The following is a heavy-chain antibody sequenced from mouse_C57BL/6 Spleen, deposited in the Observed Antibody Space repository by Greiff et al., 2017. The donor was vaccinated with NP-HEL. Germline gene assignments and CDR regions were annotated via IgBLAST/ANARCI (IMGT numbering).Heavy chain of an antibody. J-gene: IGHJ1*03. V-gene: IGHV2-5*01. D-gene: IGHD1-1*01. Sequence: VQLQQSGPGLVQPSQSLSITCTVSGFSLTSYGVHWVRQSPGKGLEWLGVIWRGGSTDYNAAFMSRLSITKDNSKSQVFFKMNSLQADDTAIYYCAKNYYGSSDWYFDVWGTGTTVTVSS. CDR2: IWRGGST. CDR3: AKNYYGSSDWYFDV. CDR1: GFSLTSYG.